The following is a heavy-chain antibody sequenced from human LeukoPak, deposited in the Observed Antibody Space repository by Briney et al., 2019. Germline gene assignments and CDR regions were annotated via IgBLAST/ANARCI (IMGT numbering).Heavy chain of an antibody. J-gene: IGHJ4*02. Sequence: PSETLSLTCAVSGYSISSGYYWGWIRQPPGKGLEWIGSIYHSGSTNYNPSLKSRVTISVDTSKNQFSLKLSSVTAADTAVYYCARARTITGYFDYWGQGTLVTVSS. D-gene: IGHD1/OR15-1a*01. CDR3: ARARTITGYFDY. V-gene: IGHV4-38-2*01. CDR1: GYSISSGYY. CDR2: IYHSGST.